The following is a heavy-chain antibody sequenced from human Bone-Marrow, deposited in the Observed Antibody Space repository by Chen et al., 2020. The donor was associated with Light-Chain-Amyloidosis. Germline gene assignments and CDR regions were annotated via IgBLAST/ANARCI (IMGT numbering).Heavy chain of an antibody. CDR3: ARDRTLFGVAQYYFDY. D-gene: IGHD3-3*01. V-gene: IGHV3-7*03. CDR1: GFTSSDYW. Sequence: DVRLVESGGGLVQPGGSLRLSCAASGFTSSDYWMSWVRQSPGKGLEWVANVRQDVSEKGYAASVKGRFTISRDDAKNSVYLQMNNLRAEDTAVYYCARDRTLFGVAQYYFDYWGQGTRVTVSS. CDR2: VRQDVSEK. J-gene: IGHJ4*02.